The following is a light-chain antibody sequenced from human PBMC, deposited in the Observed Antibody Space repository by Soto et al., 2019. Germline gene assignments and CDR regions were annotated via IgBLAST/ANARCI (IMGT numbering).Light chain of an antibody. CDR3: QQYGSTPPT. CDR1: QNVSSGY. V-gene: IGKV3-20*01. J-gene: IGKJ3*01. CDR2: GAS. Sequence: EIVLTQSPGTLSVSPGERVTLSCRASQNVSSGYLAWYQQKPGQAPRLPIYGASTRAAGIPDRFSGNGSGTDFALTLSRLEPEDFVVYHCQQYGSTPPTFGPGTKVDIK.